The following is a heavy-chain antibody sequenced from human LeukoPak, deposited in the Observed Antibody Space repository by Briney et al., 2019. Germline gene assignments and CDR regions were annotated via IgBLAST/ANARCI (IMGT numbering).Heavy chain of an antibody. J-gene: IGHJ6*03. V-gene: IGHV4-34*01. CDR3: ARGRIAGDSSSDYYVGYYYYYYMDV. CDR1: GGSFSGYY. D-gene: IGHD3-22*01. CDR2: INHSGST. Sequence: SETLSLTCAVYGGSFSGYYWSWIRQPPGKGLEWIGEINHSGSTNYNPSLKSRVTISVDTSKNQFSLKLSSVTAADTAVYYCARGRIAGDSSSDYYVGYYYYYYMDVWGKGTTVTVSS.